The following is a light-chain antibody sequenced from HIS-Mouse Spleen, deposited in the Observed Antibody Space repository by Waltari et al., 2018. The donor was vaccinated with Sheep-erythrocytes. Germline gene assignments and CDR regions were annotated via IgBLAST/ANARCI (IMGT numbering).Light chain of an antibody. J-gene: IGLJ1*01. CDR3: YSTDSSGNHRV. CDR2: EDS. V-gene: IGLV3-10*01. Sequence: SYELTQPPSVSASPGQTARITCPGDALPKKYAYWYQQKSGQAPVLVIYEDSKRPSGIPERFSGSSSGTMATLTISGAQVEDEADYYCYSTDSSGNHRVFGTGTKVTVL. CDR1: ALPKKY.